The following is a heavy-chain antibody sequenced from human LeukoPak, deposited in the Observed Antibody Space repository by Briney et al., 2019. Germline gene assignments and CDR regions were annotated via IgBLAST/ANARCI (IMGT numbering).Heavy chain of an antibody. Sequence: GGSLRPSCAASGFTFSSYAMSWVRQAPGKGLEWVSAISGRGGSTYYADSVKGRFTISRDNSKNTLYLQMNSLRAEDTAVYYCARVNSGYSYGNYYFDYWGQGTLVTVSS. V-gene: IGHV3-23*01. CDR3: ARVNSGYSYGNYYFDY. D-gene: IGHD5-18*01. J-gene: IGHJ4*02. CDR1: GFTFSSYA. CDR2: ISGRGGST.